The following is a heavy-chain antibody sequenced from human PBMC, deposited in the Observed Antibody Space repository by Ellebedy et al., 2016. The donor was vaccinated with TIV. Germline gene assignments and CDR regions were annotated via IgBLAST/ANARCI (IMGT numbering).Heavy chain of an antibody. J-gene: IGHJ5*02. Sequence: AASVKVSCKVSGYTLTELSIFWVRQAPGEGLEWMGGFDPEDDETNFAQKFQGRLTLTEDTLTDTAYMELSSLTSEDTAVYYCATSKASSWRHHWLDPWGQGTLITVSS. CDR1: GYTLTELS. V-gene: IGHV1-24*01. D-gene: IGHD6-13*01. CDR2: FDPEDDET. CDR3: ATSKASSWRHHWLDP.